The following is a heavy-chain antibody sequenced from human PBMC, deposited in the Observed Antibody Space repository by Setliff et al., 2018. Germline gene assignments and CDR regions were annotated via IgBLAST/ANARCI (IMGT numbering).Heavy chain of an antibody. Sequence: PGGSLRLSCVGSGFTISGYAMTWVRQVPGKGLEWISSIKDSDYSTYYADSVKGRFTISRDNSKNTLYLQMNGLRAEDSALYYCAKDPNGDFFGAFDTWGQGILVTVSS. CDR1: GFTISGYA. CDR2: IKDSDYST. V-gene: IGHV3-23*05. J-gene: IGHJ5*02. D-gene: IGHD4-17*01. CDR3: AKDPNGDFFGAFDT.